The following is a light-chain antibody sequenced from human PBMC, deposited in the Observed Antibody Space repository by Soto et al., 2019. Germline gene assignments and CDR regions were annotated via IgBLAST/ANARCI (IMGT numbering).Light chain of an antibody. J-gene: IGLJ1*01. CDR1: SSDVGTYNY. V-gene: IGLV2-14*01. CDR3: SSYTSSSTLDYV. CDR2: EVS. Sequence: QSALTQPASVSGSPGQSITISCTGTSSDVGTYNYVSWYQQHPGKAPKLMIYEVSNRPSGISNRFSGSKSGNTASLTISGLQAEDEADYYCSSYTSSSTLDYVFGTGT.